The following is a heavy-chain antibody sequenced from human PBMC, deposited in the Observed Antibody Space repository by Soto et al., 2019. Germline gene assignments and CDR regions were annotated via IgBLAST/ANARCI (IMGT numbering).Heavy chain of an antibody. Sequence: EVQLVESGGGLIQPGGSLRLSCAASGFTVSSNYMSWVRQAPGKGLEWVSVIYSGGSTYYADSVKGRFTISRDNSKNTLYLQMNSLRAEDTAVYYCARVGYAVTTGGAFDIWGQGTMATVSS. CDR3: ARVGYAVTTGGAFDI. J-gene: IGHJ3*02. D-gene: IGHD4-17*01. CDR2: IYSGGST. CDR1: GFTVSSNY. V-gene: IGHV3-53*01.